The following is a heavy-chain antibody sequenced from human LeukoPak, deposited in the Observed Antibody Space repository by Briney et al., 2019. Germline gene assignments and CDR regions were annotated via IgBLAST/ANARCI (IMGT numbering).Heavy chain of an antibody. Sequence: GGSLRLSCAASGFTFSTYGLHWVRQAPGKGLEWVAVISYDGSNKYYADSVKGRFTISRDNSKNTLYLRINSLRAEDTAVYYCAKDAVQIAVAGTSHFDYWGQGTLVTVSS. D-gene: IGHD6-19*01. CDR1: GFTFSTYG. CDR3: AKDAVQIAVAGTSHFDY. J-gene: IGHJ4*02. CDR2: ISYDGSNK. V-gene: IGHV3-30*18.